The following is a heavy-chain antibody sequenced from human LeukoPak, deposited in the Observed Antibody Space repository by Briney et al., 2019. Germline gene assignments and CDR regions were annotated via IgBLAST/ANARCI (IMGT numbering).Heavy chain of an antibody. J-gene: IGHJ4*02. CDR3: ASRRRFGSLDY. CDR1: GYTFTIYA. Sequence: ASVKVSCKASGYTFTIYAMNWVRQAPGQGREWMGWINTNTGNPTYAQGFTGRFVFSLDTSVSTAYLQISSLTAEDTAVYYCASRRRFGSLDYWGQGTLVTVSS. D-gene: IGHD3-10*01. CDR2: INTNTGNP. V-gene: IGHV7-4-1*02.